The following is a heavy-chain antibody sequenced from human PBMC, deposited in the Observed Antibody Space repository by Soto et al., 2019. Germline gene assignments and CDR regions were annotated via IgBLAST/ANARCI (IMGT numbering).Heavy chain of an antibody. CDR2: MNPNSGNT. CDR3: ARVTFGAIFNLTPLHYYMDV. J-gene: IGHJ6*03. V-gene: IGHV1-8*01. D-gene: IGHD3-3*01. CDR1: GYTFTSYD. Sequence: GASVKVSCKASGYTFTSYDINWVRQATGQGLEWMGWMNPNSGNTGYAQKFQGRVTMTRNTSISTAYMELSSLRSEDTAVYYCARVTFGAIFNLTPLHYYMDVWGKGTTVTVSS.